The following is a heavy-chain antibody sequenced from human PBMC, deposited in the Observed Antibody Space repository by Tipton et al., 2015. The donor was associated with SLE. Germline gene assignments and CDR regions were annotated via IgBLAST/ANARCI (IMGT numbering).Heavy chain of an antibody. CDR3: ARDSGTLYYYYYYMDV. J-gene: IGHJ6*03. D-gene: IGHD1-26*01. Sequence: SLRLSCAAFGFTFSSYAMSWVRQAPGKGLEWVSAISGSGGSTYYADSVKGRFTISRDNAKNSLYLQMNSLRAEDTAVYYCARDSGTLYYYYYYMDVWGKGTTVTVSS. CDR2: ISGSGGST. V-gene: IGHV3-23*01. CDR1: GFTFSSYA.